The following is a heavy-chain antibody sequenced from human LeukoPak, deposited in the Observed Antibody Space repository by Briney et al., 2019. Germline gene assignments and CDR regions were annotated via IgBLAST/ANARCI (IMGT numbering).Heavy chain of an antibody. V-gene: IGHV5-51*01. CDR2: IYPGDSDT. J-gene: IGHJ6*04. Sequence: GESLKISCKGSGYSFTSYWIGWVRQMPGKGLEWMGIIYPGDSDTRYSPSFQGQVTISADKSISTPYLQWSSLKASNPAMYYCARSASGDIFSLGVWGKGTTVTVSS. CDR1: GYSFTSYW. CDR3: ARSASGDIFSLGV. D-gene: IGHD3-9*01.